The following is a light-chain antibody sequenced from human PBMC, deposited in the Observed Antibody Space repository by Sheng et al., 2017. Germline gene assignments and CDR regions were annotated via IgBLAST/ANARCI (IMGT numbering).Light chain of an antibody. V-gene: IGLV3-1*01. J-gene: IGLJ1*01. CDR1: KLGDKF. Sequence: SYELTQPPSVSVSPGQTASITCSGDKLGDKFACWHQQKPGQSPVLVIYEDNKRPSGIPERFSGSTLGTQPTLTISGTQAMDEADYYCQAWDSNSYVFGTGTKVTVL. CDR3: QAWDSNSYV. CDR2: EDN.